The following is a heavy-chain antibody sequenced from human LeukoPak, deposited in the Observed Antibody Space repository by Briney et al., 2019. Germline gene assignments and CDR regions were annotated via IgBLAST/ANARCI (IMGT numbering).Heavy chain of an antibody. D-gene: IGHD3-22*01. J-gene: IGHJ4*02. V-gene: IGHV3-30-3*01. CDR1: GFTFSSYA. Sequence: PGGSLRLSCAASGFTFSSYAMHWVRQAPGKGLEWVAVISYDGSNKYYADSVKGRFTISRDNSKNTLYLQMNSLRAEDTAAYYCARDHGSGYYLHFDYWGQGTLVTVSS. CDR2: ISYDGSNK. CDR3: ARDHGSGYYLHFDY.